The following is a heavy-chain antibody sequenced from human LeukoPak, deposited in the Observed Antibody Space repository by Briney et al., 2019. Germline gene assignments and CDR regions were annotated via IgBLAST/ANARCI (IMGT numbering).Heavy chain of an antibody. D-gene: IGHD1-7*01. CDR2: ISYSGST. CDR1: GYSISSGYY. J-gene: IGHJ4*02. CDR3: ARHEWNYVTYFDF. V-gene: IGHV4-38-2*01. Sequence: SETLSLTCVVSGYSISSGYYWGWIRQPPGKGLEWIGSISYSGSTYYNPSLRNRITIFVDTSKNQFSLKLSSVTAADTAVYYCARHEWNYVTYFDFWGQGTRVTVSS.